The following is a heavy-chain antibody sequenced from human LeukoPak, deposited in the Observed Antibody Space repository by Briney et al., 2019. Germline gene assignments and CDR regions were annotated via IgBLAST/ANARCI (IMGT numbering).Heavy chain of an antibody. Sequence: GGSLRLSCAASGFRFSDFTMAWVRQAPGKGPEWVSAIGGRGGSTYYADSLGGRFTISRDNSKDMVYPQMNSLKVEDTATYYCGKEGGAWGQGTKVTVSS. J-gene: IGHJ5*02. CDR2: IGGRGGST. CDR1: GFRFSDFT. V-gene: IGHV3-23*01. CDR3: GKEGGA. D-gene: IGHD3-16*01.